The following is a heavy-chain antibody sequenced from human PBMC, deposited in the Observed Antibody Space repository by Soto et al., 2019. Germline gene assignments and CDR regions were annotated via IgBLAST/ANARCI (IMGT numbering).Heavy chain of an antibody. D-gene: IGHD3-10*01. CDR1: GYTFTSYY. J-gene: IGHJ6*03. V-gene: IGHV1-46*01. CDR2: INPSGGST. Sequence: GASVKVSCKASGYTFTSYYMHWVRQAPGQGLEWMGIINPSGGSTSYAQKFQGRVTMTTDTSTSTAYMELRSLRSDDTAVYYCARGGYGSGTRRGYYMDVWGKGTTVTVSS. CDR3: ARGGYGSGTRRGYYMDV.